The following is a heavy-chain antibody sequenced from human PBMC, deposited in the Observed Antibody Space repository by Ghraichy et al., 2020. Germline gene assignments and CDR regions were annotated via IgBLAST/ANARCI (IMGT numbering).Heavy chain of an antibody. Sequence: GGSLRLSCAASGFTFSSYSMNWVRQAPGKGLEWVSSISSSSSYIYYADSVKGRFTISRDNAKNSLYLQMNSLRAEDTAVYYCASVFWSGYSSFDYWGQGTLVTVSS. CDR1: GFTFSSYS. CDR2: ISSSSSYI. D-gene: IGHD3-3*01. CDR3: ASVFWSGYSSFDY. V-gene: IGHV3-21*01. J-gene: IGHJ4*02.